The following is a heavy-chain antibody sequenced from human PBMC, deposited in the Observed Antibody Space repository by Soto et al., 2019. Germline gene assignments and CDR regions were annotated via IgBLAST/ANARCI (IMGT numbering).Heavy chain of an antibody. CDR3: ARESSRGAFDI. CDR2: MNPNSGNT. CDR1: GYIFTSYY. Sequence: ASVKVSCKASGYIFTSYYMHWVRQAPGQGLEWMGWMNPNSGNTGYAQKFQGRVTMTRNTSISTAYMELSSLRSEDTAVYYCARESSRGAFDIWGQGTMVTVSS. J-gene: IGHJ3*02. D-gene: IGHD2-2*01. V-gene: IGHV1-8*02.